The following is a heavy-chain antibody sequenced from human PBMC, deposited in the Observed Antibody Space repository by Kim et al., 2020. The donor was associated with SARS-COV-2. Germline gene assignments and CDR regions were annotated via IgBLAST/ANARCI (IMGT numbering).Heavy chain of an antibody. V-gene: IGHV3-9*01. CDR2: ISWNSGSI. CDR3: AKDADIGATGFDY. D-gene: IGHD5-12*01. J-gene: IGHJ4*02. Sequence: GGSLRLTCAASGLTFDDYAMHWVRQAPGKGLEWVSGISWNSGSIGYADSVKGRFTISRDNAKNSLYLQMNSLRAEDTALYYCAKDADIGATGFDYWGPGT. CDR1: GLTFDDYA.